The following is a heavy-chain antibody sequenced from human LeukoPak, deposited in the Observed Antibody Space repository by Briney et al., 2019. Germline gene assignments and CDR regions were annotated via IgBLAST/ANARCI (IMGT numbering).Heavy chain of an antibody. V-gene: IGHV3-30*03. CDR2: ISYDGSNK. CDR3: ARAIAVAIDYYYYGMDV. D-gene: IGHD6-19*01. Sequence: PGGSLRLSCAASGFTFSSYGMHWVRQAPGKGLEWVAVISYDGSNKYYADSVKGRFTISRDNSKNTLYLQMNSLRAEDTAVHYCARAIAVAIDYYYYGMDVWGQGTTVTVSS. J-gene: IGHJ6*02. CDR1: GFTFSSYG.